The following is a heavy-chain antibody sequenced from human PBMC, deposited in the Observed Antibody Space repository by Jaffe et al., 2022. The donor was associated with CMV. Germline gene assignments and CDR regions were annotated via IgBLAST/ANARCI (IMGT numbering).Heavy chain of an antibody. CDR1: GFSLSTSGVG. Sequence: QITLKESGPTLVKPTQTLTLTCTFSGFSLSTSGVGVGWIRQPPGKALEWLALIYWNDDKRYSPSLKSRLTITKDTSKNQVVLTMTNMDPVDTATYYCAHRILGSGTYYDFWSGYYDDAFDIWGQGTMVTVSS. CDR2: IYWNDDK. J-gene: IGHJ3*02. V-gene: IGHV2-5*01. D-gene: IGHD3-3*01. CDR3: AHRILGSGTYYDFWSGYYDDAFDI.